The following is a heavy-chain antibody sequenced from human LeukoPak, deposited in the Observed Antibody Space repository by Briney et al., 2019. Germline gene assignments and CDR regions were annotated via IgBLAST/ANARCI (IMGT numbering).Heavy chain of an antibody. CDR2: INPKSGDT. J-gene: IGHJ4*02. V-gene: IGHV1-2*02. D-gene: IGHD5-18*01. CDR1: GYSLTGYY. Sequence: ASVKVSCKASGYSLTGYYIHWVRQAPGQGVEWMGWINPKSGDTNYAQRFQGRVTMARDTSINTAYVELSRLRSDDMAVYYCARAIQDTATIIYFDYWGQGTLVTVSS. CDR3: ARAIQDTATIIYFDY.